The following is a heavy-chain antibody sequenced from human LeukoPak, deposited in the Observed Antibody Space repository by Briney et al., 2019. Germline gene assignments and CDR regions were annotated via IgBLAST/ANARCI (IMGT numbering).Heavy chain of an antibody. D-gene: IGHD4-17*01. J-gene: IGHJ4*02. CDR1: RFTFSSYA. CDR3: AKDMGYGDCSFDY. Sequence: GGSLRLSCVASRFTFSSYAMSWVRQAPGKGLEWVSAISGSSGSTYYADSVKGRFTISRDNSKNTLYLQMNSLRAEDTAVYYCAKDMGYGDCSFDYWGQGTLVTVSS. CDR2: ISGSSGST. V-gene: IGHV3-23*01.